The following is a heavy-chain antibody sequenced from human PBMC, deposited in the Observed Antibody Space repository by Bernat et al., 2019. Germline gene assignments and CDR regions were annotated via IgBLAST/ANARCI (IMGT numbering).Heavy chain of an antibody. CDR2: ISSSSSYI. CDR1: GFTFSSYS. V-gene: IGHV3-21*01. D-gene: IGHD4-17*01. CDR3: ARDLVAGGTVTTGY. Sequence: EVQLVESGGGLVKPGGSLRLSCAASGFTFSSYSMNWVRQAPGKGLEWVSSISSSSSYIYYADSVKGRFTISRDNAKNSLYLQMNSLRAEDTAVYYCARDLVAGGTVTTGYWGQGTLVTVSS. J-gene: IGHJ4*02.